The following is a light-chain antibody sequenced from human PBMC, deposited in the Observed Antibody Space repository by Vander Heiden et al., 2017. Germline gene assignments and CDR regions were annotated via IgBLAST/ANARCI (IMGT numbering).Light chain of an antibody. Sequence: DIHVITSPSSLSASVGDRVTITCRASQSISSYLNWYQQKPGKAPKLLIYAASSLQSGVPSRFSGSGSGTDFTLTISSLQPEDFATYYCQQSYSTPFTFGHGTKVDIK. CDR2: AAS. J-gene: IGKJ3*01. CDR3: QQSYSTPFT. V-gene: IGKV1-39*01. CDR1: QSISSY.